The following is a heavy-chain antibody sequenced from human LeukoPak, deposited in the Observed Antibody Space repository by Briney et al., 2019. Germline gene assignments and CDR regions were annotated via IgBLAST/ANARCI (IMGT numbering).Heavy chain of an antibody. J-gene: IGHJ4*02. CDR2: ISGSGDTT. Sequence: GGSLRLSCAATGFTFSSYAMTWVRQAPGKGLEWVSGISGSGDTTYYADSVKGRFTISRDNAKNSLYLQMNSLRAEDTTVYYCARLIAAHDYWGRGTLVTVSS. V-gene: IGHV3-23*01. CDR3: ARLIAAHDY. D-gene: IGHD6-13*01. CDR1: GFTFSSYA.